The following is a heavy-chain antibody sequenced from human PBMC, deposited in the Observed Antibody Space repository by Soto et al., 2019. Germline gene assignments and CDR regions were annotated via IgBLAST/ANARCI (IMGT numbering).Heavy chain of an antibody. J-gene: IGHJ3*02. V-gene: IGHV4-31*03. CDR1: GGSVSRGGYY. CDR3: ARDRYCSSSSCYKWGAFDI. Sequence: ASETLSLTCTVSGGSVSRGGYYWSWIRQHPGEGLEWIGYIYYSGSTYYNPSLKSRVTISVDTSKNQFSLKLSSVTAADTAVYYCARDRYCSSSSCYKWGAFDIWGQGTMVTV. CDR2: IYYSGST. D-gene: IGHD2-2*02.